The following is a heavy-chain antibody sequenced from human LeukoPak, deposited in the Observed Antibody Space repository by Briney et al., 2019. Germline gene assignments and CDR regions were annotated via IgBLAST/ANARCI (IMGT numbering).Heavy chain of an antibody. J-gene: IGHJ4*02. V-gene: IGHV3-30*02. D-gene: IGHD2/OR15-2a*01. CDR3: AKEGDLVTTTYYFDY. CDR2: IRSEGSDK. CDR1: IFTFSHYG. Sequence: GGSLRLSCRVSIFTFSHYGMHCVRQAPGKGLEWGAFIRSEGSDKYYADSVKGRFTISRDNYRNTLYLQMHSLRAEDTAVYYCAKEGDLVTTTYYFDYWGQGNLVTVSS.